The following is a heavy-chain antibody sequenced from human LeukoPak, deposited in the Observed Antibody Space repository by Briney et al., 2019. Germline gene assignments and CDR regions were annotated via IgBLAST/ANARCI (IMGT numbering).Heavy chain of an antibody. CDR3: ARDGLGQYYYASGDY. V-gene: IGHV3-74*01. CDR2: INSDGSST. CDR1: GFIFSSYW. J-gene: IGHJ4*02. D-gene: IGHD3-10*01. Sequence: GGSLRLSCAASGFIFSSYWMHWVRQVSGKGLVWVSRINSDGSSTNYEDSVKGRFTISRDNAKNTLFLQMNSLRAEDTAVYYCARDGLGQYYYASGDYWGQGILVTVSS.